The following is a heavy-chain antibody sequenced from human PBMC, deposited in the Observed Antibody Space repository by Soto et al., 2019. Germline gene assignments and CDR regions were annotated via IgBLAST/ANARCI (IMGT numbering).Heavy chain of an antibody. CDR1: GFTFSSYW. CDR3: ARDLPWIQLWGWFDYYGMDV. J-gene: IGHJ6*02. CDR2: IKQDGSEK. D-gene: IGHD5-18*01. V-gene: IGHV3-7*01. Sequence: EVQLVESGGGLVQPGGSLRLSCAASGFTFSSYWMSWVRQAPGKGLEWVANIKQDGSEKYYVDSVKGRFTISRDNAKNSLYLQMNSLRAEDTAVYYCARDLPWIQLWGWFDYYGMDVWGQGTTVTVSS.